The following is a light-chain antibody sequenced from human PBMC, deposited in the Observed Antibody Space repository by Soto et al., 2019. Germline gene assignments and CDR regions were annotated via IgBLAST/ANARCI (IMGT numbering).Light chain of an antibody. CDR1: QSVSNN. CDR3: QQYDNWPPMT. J-gene: IGKJ4*01. Sequence: EVVMTQSPATLSVSPGERATLSCKASQSVSNNLVWYQQKPGQAPRPIIYDATTRATGIPVRFSGSGSGTEFTLTISSLQSEDVGIYYCQQYDNWPPMTFGGGTKVEVK. V-gene: IGKV3-15*01. CDR2: DAT.